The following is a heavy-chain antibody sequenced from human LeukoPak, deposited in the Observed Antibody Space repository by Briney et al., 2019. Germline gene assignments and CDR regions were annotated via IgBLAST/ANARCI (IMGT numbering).Heavy chain of an antibody. CDR2: IWYDGSNK. V-gene: IGHV3-33*01. Sequence: GGSLRLSCAASGFTFSSYGMHWVRQAPGKGLEWVAVIWYDGSNKYYADSVKGRFTISRDNSKNTLYLQMNSLRAEDTAVYYCARGPHYYDSSGYYYFDYWGQGTLVTVPS. D-gene: IGHD3-22*01. J-gene: IGHJ4*02. CDR1: GFTFSSYG. CDR3: ARGPHYYDSSGYYYFDY.